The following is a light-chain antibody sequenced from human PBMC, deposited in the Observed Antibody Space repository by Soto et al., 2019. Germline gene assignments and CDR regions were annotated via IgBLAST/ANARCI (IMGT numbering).Light chain of an antibody. J-gene: IGKJ1*01. Sequence: IVLTHSAAALSLSPGERATLSCRASQNIISNLAWYQQKPGQAPRLLIYGAVTRATGIPARFSGRGSGTEFTLTITSLQSEDFAVYFCPQYNGWRWTFGQRSKV. CDR3: PQYNGWRWT. CDR2: GAV. CDR1: QNIISN. V-gene: IGKV3D-15*01.